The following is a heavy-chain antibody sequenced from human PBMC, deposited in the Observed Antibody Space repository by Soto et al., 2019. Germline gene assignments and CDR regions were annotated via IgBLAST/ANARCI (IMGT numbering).Heavy chain of an antibody. CDR2: IKSKTDGGTT. V-gene: IGHV3-15*01. CDR3: TTPTSEYSSSSFAFDI. J-gene: IGHJ3*02. D-gene: IGHD6-6*01. Sequence: GGSLRLSCAASGFTVSNAWMSWVRQAPGKGLEWVGRIKSKTDGGTTDYATPVKGRFTISRDDSKNTLYLQMNSLKTEDTAVYYCTTPTSEYSSSSFAFDIWGQGTMVTVSS. CDR1: GFTVSNAW.